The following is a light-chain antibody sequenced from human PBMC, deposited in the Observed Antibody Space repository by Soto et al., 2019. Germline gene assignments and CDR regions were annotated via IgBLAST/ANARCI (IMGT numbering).Light chain of an antibody. CDR1: SSDVGAYIF. J-gene: IGLJ1*01. CDR2: DVN. CDR3: CTYAGSNTYV. Sequence: QSALTQPPSASGSPGQSVTISCTGTSSDVGAYIFVSWYQQHPGKAPKLMVYDVNRRPPGVPDRFFGSKSGNTASLTVSGLQAEDEAAYYCCTYAGSNTYVFGTGTKVTVL. V-gene: IGLV2-8*01.